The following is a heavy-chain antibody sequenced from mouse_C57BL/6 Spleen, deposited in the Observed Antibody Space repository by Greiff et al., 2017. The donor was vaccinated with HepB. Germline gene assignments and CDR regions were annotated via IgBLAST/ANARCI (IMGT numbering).Heavy chain of an antibody. CDR2: IRSKSNNYAT. D-gene: IGHD2-1*01. J-gene: IGHJ4*01. Sequence: EVQGVESGGGLVQPKGSLKLSCAASGFSFNTYAMNWVRQAPGKGLEWVARIRSKSNNYATYYADSVKDRFTISRDDSESMLYLQMNNLKTEDTAMYYWVRQHGKTGAMDYWGQGTSVTVSS. V-gene: IGHV10-1*01. CDR3: VRQHGKTGAMDY. CDR1: GFSFNTYA.